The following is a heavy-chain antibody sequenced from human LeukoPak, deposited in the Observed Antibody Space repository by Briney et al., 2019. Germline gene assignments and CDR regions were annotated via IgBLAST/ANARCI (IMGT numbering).Heavy chain of an antibody. CDR1: GYTFTTYD. J-gene: IGHJ5*02. Sequence: ASVKVSCKASGYTFTTYDISWVRQAPGQGLEWMGWISAYNGNTNYAQKFQERVTITRDMSTSTAYMELSSLRSEDTAVYYCAAVTRYDFWSGYWNWFDPWGQGTLVTVSS. D-gene: IGHD3-3*01. CDR2: ISAYNGNT. CDR3: AAVTRYDFWSGYWNWFDP. V-gene: IGHV1-18*01.